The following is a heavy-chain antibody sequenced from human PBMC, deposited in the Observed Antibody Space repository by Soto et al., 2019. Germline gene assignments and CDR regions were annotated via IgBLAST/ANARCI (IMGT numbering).Heavy chain of an antibody. V-gene: IGHV4-31*03. CDR1: GGSISSGGYY. CDR2: IYYSGST. J-gene: IGHJ4*02. D-gene: IGHD2-15*01. Sequence: QVQLQESGPGLVKPSLTLSLTCTVSGGSISSGGYYWSWIRQHPGKGLEWIGYIYYSGSTYYVPSVKSRVTMSVAASKNQFSLKLSAVTAAATAVYYCARTPRYWGQWTLGIGSS. CDR3: ARTPRY.